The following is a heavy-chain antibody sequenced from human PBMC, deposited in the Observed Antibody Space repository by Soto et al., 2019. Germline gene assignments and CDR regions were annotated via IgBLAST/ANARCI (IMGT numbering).Heavy chain of an antibody. V-gene: IGHV1-69*13. CDR1: GGTFSSYA. CDR2: IIPIFGTA. CDR3: ASDYDSSGYYFFRPNNTPNDAFDI. J-gene: IGHJ3*02. D-gene: IGHD3-22*01. Sequence: PVKVSSKASGGTFSSYAISWVRQAPGQGLEWMGGIIPIFGTASYAQKFQGRVTITADESTSTAYMELSSLRSEDTAVYYCASDYDSSGYYFFRPNNTPNDAFDIWGQGTMVTVSS.